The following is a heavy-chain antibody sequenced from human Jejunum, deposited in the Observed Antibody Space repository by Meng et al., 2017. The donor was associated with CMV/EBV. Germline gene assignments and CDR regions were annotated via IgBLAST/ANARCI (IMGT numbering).Heavy chain of an antibody. CDR1: GFTFDYYD. D-gene: IGHD6-13*01. CDR3: VRDRIPATGYYSMGV. V-gene: IGHV3-43D*03. J-gene: IGHJ6*02. Sequence: GFTFDYYDMHWVRRTPGKGLEWVSVINWDGGSTSYADSVKGRFTISRDNNKNSLYLQMNSLRAEDTALYYCVRDRIPATGYYSMGVWGQGTTVTVSS. CDR2: INWDGGST.